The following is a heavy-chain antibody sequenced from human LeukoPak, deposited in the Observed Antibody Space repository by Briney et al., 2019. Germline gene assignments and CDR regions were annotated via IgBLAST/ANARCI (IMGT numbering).Heavy chain of an antibody. D-gene: IGHD3-3*01. CDR3: ARERFLGTKSAFDI. CDR1: GYTYTGYY. Sequence: ASVKVSCKASGYTYTGYYMHWVRQAPGQGLEWMGRINPNSGGTNYAQKFQGRVTMTRDTSISTAYMELSRLRSDDTAVYYCARERFLGTKSAFDIWGQGTMVTVSS. V-gene: IGHV1-2*06. J-gene: IGHJ3*02. CDR2: INPNSGGT.